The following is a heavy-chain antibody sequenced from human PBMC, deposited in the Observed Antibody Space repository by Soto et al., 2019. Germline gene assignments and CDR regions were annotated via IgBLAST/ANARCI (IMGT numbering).Heavy chain of an antibody. V-gene: IGHV3-15*01. J-gene: IGHJ6*03. Sequence: GGSLRLSCAASGFTFSNAWMSWVRQAPGKGLEWVGRIKSKTEGGTTDYAAPVKGRFTISRDDSKNTLYLQMNSLKTEDTAVYYCTPLVGGWENYYYYYYMDVWGKGTTVTVSS. CDR2: IKSKTEGGTT. CDR1: GFTFSNAW. D-gene: IGHD6-19*01. CDR3: TPLVGGWENYYYYYYMDV.